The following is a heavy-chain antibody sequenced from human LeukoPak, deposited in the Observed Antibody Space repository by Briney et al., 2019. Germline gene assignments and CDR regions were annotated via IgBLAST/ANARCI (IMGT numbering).Heavy chain of an antibody. Sequence: ASVKVSCKASGYTFTGYYMHWVRQAPGQGLEWMGWINPNSGGTNYAQKFQGRVTMTRDTSISTAYMELSRLRSDDTAVYYCARGRERFLEWSTFDYWGRGTLVTVSS. V-gene: IGHV1-2*02. CDR3: ARGRERFLEWSTFDY. J-gene: IGHJ4*02. CDR1: GYTFTGYY. D-gene: IGHD3-3*01. CDR2: INPNSGGT.